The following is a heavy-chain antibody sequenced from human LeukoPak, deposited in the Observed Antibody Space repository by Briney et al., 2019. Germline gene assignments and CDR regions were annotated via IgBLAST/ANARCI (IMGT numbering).Heavy chain of an antibody. CDR3: AKDKTRGGYGFDY. J-gene: IGHJ4*02. CDR2: ISWNSGSI. CDR1: GFTSDDYA. D-gene: IGHD3-16*01. V-gene: IGHV3-9*02. Sequence: QPGRSLRLSCAASGFTSDDYAMHWVRQAPGKGLEWVSGISWNSGSIGYADSVKGRFTISRDNAKNSLYLQMNSLRAEDTALYYCAKDKTRGGYGFDYWGQGTLVTVSS.